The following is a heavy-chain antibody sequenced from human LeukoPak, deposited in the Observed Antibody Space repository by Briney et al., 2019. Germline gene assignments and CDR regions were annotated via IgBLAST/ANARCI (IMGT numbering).Heavy chain of an antibody. V-gene: IGHV4-4*07. J-gene: IGHJ4*01. Sequence: TSETLSLTCTVSGGSISTYYWSWIRQPAGKGLEWIGRIYTGGSTNYNPSLKSRVTMSLDTSKNQFSLKLNSVTAADTAVYYCARVGYSSGHDYWGQGTLVTVSS. CDR3: ARVGYSSGHDY. CDR2: IYTGGST. CDR1: GGSISTYY. D-gene: IGHD6-19*01.